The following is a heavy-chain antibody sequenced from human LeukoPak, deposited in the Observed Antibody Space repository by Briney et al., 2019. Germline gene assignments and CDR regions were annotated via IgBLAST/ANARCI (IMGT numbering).Heavy chain of an antibody. Sequence: SVKVSCKASGGTFSTYAISWVRQAPGQGLEWMEGIIPIFGTADYAQKFQGRVTITADESTSTAYMELSSLRSDDTAVYYCARGLYYYDGSGYYYYDYWGQGTLVTVSS. J-gene: IGHJ4*02. D-gene: IGHD3-22*01. CDR1: GGTFSTYA. V-gene: IGHV1-69*13. CDR2: IIPIFGTA. CDR3: ARGLYYYDGSGYYYYDY.